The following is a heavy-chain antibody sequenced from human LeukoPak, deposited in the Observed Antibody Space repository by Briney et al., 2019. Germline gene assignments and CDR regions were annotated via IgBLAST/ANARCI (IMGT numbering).Heavy chain of an antibody. CDR1: GFSFSSYA. J-gene: IGHJ4*02. D-gene: IGHD2-2*01. CDR2: ISDSGGST. CDR3: AKGSSSSRPYYFDY. Sequence: GGSLRLSCAASGFSFSSYAMSWVRQAPGEGLEWVSAISDSGGSTYYSDSVKGRFTISRDNSKNTLYLQMNPLRAEDTAIYYCAKGSSSSRPYYFDYWGQGTLVTVSS. V-gene: IGHV3-23*01.